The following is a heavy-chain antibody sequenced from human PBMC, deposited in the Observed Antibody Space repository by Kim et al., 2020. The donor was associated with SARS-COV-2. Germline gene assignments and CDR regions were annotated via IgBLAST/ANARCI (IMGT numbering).Heavy chain of an antibody. CDR1: GFTFSSYA. Sequence: GGSLRLSCAASGFTFSSYAMHWVRQAPGKGLEWVAVISYDGSNKYYADSVKGRFTISRDNSKNTLYLQMNSLRAEDTAVYYCVRTPSIAAAGTPTDFDYWGQGTLVTVSS. V-gene: IGHV3-30-3*01. J-gene: IGHJ4*02. CDR2: ISYDGSNK. D-gene: IGHD6-13*01. CDR3: VRTPSIAAAGTPTDFDY.